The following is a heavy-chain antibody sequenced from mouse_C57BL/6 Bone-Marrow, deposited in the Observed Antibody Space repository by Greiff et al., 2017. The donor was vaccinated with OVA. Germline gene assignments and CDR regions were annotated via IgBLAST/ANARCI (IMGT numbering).Heavy chain of an antibody. CDR3: ARHYYGSSYY. Sequence: EVKLMESGGDLVKPGGSLKLSCAASGFTFSSYGMSWVRQTPDKRLEWVATISSGGIYTYYPDSVKGRFTISRDNAKNTLYLQMSSLKSEDTAMYYCARHYYGSSYYWGQGTTLTVSS. V-gene: IGHV5-6*01. CDR2: ISSGGIYT. CDR1: GFTFSSYG. J-gene: IGHJ2*01. D-gene: IGHD1-1*01.